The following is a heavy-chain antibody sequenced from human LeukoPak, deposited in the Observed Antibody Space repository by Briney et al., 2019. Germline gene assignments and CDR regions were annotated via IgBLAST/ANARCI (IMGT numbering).Heavy chain of an antibody. J-gene: IGHJ4*02. D-gene: IGHD3-10*01. Sequence: PGRCLRLSCAAAGFTFSNFGMNWVRQAPGKGLEWVSIITSGVGITYYADSVKGRFTIYRHNSKNTLYLQMNSQRAEDTAVYYCAKGDYYDFDYWGQGTLVTVSS. CDR3: AKGDYYDFDY. CDR2: ITSGVGIT. V-gene: IGHV3-23*01. CDR1: GFTFSNFG.